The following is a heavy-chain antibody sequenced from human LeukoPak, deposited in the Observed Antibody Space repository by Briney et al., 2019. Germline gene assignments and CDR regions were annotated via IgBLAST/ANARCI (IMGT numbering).Heavy chain of an antibody. CDR1: GGTFSSYA. CDR2: IIPIFGTA. D-gene: IGHD3-22*01. V-gene: IGHV1-69*01. J-gene: IGHJ3*02. Sequence: SVKVSCKASGGTFSSYAISWVRQAPGQGLEWMGGIIPIFGTANYAQKFQGRVTITADESTSTAYMELSSLRSEDTAVYYCAGPDYYDSSDYDAFDIWGQGTMVTVSS. CDR3: AGPDYYDSSDYDAFDI.